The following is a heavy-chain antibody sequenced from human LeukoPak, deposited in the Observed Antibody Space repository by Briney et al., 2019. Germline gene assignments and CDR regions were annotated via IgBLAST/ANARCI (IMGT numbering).Heavy chain of an antibody. CDR3: AKGSIVVVPAAPFDY. CDR1: GFTFSDYY. D-gene: IGHD2-2*01. J-gene: IGHJ4*02. V-gene: IGHV3-11*01. CDR2: ISSSGSTI. Sequence: TGGSLRLSCAASGFTFSDYYMSWIRQAPGKGLEWVSYISSSGSTIYYADSVKGRFTISRDNAKNSLYLQMNSLRAEDTAVYYCAKGSIVVVPAAPFDYWGQGTLVTVSS.